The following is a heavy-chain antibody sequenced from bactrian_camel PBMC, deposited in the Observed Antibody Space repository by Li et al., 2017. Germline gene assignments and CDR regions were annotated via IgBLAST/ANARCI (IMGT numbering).Heavy chain of an antibody. D-gene: IGHD2*01. V-gene: IGHV3S1*01. Sequence: QVQLVESGGGSVQAGASLRLSCTASGHSYYTHCMAWFRQAPGKEREGVAAIYTADGRTKSADSVKGRFTISRDNAKNTLYLRLNSLKTEDTAMYYCAKSDYAFAITGYYTHLPRGQGTQVTVS. J-gene: IGHJ4*01. CDR3: AKSDYAFAITGYYTHLP. CDR1: GHSYYTHC. CDR2: IYTADGRT.